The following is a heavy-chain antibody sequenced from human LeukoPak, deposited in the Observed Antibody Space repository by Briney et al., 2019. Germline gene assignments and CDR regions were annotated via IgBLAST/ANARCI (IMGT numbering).Heavy chain of an antibody. V-gene: IGHV4-59*08. CDR3: ARTAPLKSCSGSSRRPFDI. D-gene: IGHD1-26*01. CDR2: IYYSGST. Sequence: SETLSLTCTVSGGSISSYYWSWIRQPPGKGLEWIGYIYYSGSTNYNPSLKSRVTISVDTSKNQFSLKLSSVTAADTAVYYCARTAPLKSCSGSSRRPFDIWGQGTMVTVSS. J-gene: IGHJ3*02. CDR1: GGSISSYY.